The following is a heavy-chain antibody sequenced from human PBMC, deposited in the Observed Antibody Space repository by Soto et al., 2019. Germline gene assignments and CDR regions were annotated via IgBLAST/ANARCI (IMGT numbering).Heavy chain of an antibody. CDR3: ATSNPTCPGCYS. D-gene: IGHD3-10*01. Sequence: QVQLQESGPGLVKPSETLSLTCSVSGVSISSGYCTWIRQSPGKGLEWIGYISHSGPRHYRASLQSRLTMSVETSKNQFSLNLTSVTAADTAIYYCATSNPTCPGCYSWGQGTLVTVSS. CDR1: GVSISSGY. CDR2: ISHSGPR. V-gene: IGHV4-59*01. J-gene: IGHJ5*02.